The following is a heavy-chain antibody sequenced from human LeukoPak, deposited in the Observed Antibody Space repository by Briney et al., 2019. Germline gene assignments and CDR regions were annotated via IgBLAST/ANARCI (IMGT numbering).Heavy chain of an antibody. Sequence: GASVKVSCKASGYTFTGYYIHWVRQAPGQGLEWMGWISAYNGNTNYAQKLQGRVTMTTDTSTSTAYMELRSLRSDDTAVYYCARVGGCSSTSCWVWFDPWGQGTLVTVSS. CDR3: ARVGGCSSTSCWVWFDP. CDR2: ISAYNGNT. J-gene: IGHJ5*02. CDR1: GYTFTGYY. V-gene: IGHV1-18*04. D-gene: IGHD2-2*01.